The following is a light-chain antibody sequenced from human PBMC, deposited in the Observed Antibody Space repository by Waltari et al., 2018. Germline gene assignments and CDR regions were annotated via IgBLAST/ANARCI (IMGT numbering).Light chain of an antibody. CDR2: GAS. V-gene: IGKV3-11*01. J-gene: IGKJ2*01. CDR1: QSVSSY. CDR3: LQSSNLYT. Sequence: EILLTQSPATLSLSKGERATISCRASQSVSSYLTWYQLKPGQAPRLLIYGASNRATGIPARFSGSASGTDFALTINSREPEDFAVYYCLQSSNLYTFGQGTKLEIK.